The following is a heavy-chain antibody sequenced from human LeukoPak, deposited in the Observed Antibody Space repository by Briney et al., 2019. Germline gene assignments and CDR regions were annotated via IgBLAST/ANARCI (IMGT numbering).Heavy chain of an antibody. D-gene: IGHD5-12*01. V-gene: IGHV1-2*02. J-gene: IGHJ4*02. Sequence: ASVKVSCKASGYTFTGYYIHWVRQAPGQGLEWMGWINPNSGGTNYAQKFQGRVTMTRGTSISTAYMELSRLRSDDTAVFYCARDIVPTLGVRRGLVFWGQGTLVTVSS. CDR2: INPNSGGT. CDR3: ARDIVPTLGVRRGLVF. CDR1: GYTFTGYY.